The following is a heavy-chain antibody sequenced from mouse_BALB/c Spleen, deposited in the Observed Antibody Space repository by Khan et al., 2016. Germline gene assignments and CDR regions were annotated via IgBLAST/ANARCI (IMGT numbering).Heavy chain of an antibody. CDR1: EYTFTNYG. J-gene: IGHJ4*01. Sequence: QLQLVQSGPELKKPGETVKISCKASEYTFTNYGMNWVKQAPGKGLKWMGWINTNTGDPTYAEEFKGRFAFSLEASASTAYLQINNLKNEDSATYFCARTGDYPCYAIDYWGQGTSVTVSS. CDR3: ARTGDYPCYAIDY. V-gene: IGHV9-3*02. D-gene: IGHD2-13*01. CDR2: INTNTGDP.